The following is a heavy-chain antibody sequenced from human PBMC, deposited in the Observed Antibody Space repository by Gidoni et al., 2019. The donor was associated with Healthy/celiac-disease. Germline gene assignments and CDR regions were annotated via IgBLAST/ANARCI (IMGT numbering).Heavy chain of an antibody. V-gene: IGHV3-21*01. D-gene: IGHD6-13*01. CDR1: GFTFSSYS. Sequence: EVQLVESGGGLVKPGGSLRLSCAASGFTFSSYSMNWVRQAPGKGLEWVSSISSSSSYIYYADSVKGRFTISRDNAKNSLYLQMNSLRAEDTAVYYCARETSAAGALLYFDYWGQGTLVTVSS. J-gene: IGHJ4*02. CDR3: ARETSAAGALLYFDY. CDR2: ISSSSSYI.